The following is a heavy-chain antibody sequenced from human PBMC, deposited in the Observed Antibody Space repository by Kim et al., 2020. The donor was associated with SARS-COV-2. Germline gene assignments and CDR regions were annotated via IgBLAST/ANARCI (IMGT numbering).Heavy chain of an antibody. J-gene: IGHJ4*02. CDR2: INHSGST. CDR3: ASVGWVGVFKFGY. CDR1: GGSFSHYY. D-gene: IGHD1-26*01. V-gene: IGHV4-34*01. Sequence: SETLSLTCAVYGGSFSHYYWRWIRQPPGKGLEWIGEINHSGSTNYNPSLKSRVTRSADTSKNQFSLKLNSVTAADTAVYYRASVGWVGVFKFGYWRQGT.